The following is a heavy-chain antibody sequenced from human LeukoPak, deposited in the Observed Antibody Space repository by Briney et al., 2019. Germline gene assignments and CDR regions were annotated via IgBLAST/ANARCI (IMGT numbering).Heavy chain of an antibody. V-gene: IGHV3-21*01. CDR3: ARDQYGDYALDY. D-gene: IGHD4-17*01. Sequence: PGGSLRLSCAASGFTFSSYSMNWVRQAPGKGLEWVSSIGSSSSYIYYADSVKGRFTISRDNAKNSLYLQMNSLTAEDTAVYYCARDQYGDYALDYWGQGTLVTVSS. CDR2: IGSSSSYI. CDR1: GFTFSSYS. J-gene: IGHJ4*02.